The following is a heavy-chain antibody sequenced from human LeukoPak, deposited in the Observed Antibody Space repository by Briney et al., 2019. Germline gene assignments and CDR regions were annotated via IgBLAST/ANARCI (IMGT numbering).Heavy chain of an antibody. D-gene: IGHD2-2*01. J-gene: IGHJ3*02. CDR1: GYSISSGYY. CDR3: ARDKLGSTDAFDI. CDR2: IYHSGST. V-gene: IGHV4-38-2*02. Sequence: PSETLSLTCTVSGYSISSGYYWGWIRQPPGKGLEWIGSIYHSGSTYYNPSLKSRVTISVDTSKNQFSLKLSSVTAADTAVYYCARDKLGSTDAFDIWGQGTMVTVSS.